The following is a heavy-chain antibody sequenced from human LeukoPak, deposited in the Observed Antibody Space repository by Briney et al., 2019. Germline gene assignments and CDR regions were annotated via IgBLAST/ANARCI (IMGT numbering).Heavy chain of an antibody. CDR1: GFTFSNYW. J-gene: IGHJ4*02. CDR3: ARQPDY. V-gene: IGHV3-74*01. CDR2: INSDGSRT. D-gene: IGHD1-14*01. Sequence: GGSLRLSCAASGFTFSNYWMHWVRQAPGKGLVWVSHINSDGSRTNYAASVKGRFTISRDNAKHTLYLQMNSLRAEDTAVYYCARQPDYWGQGTLVTVSS.